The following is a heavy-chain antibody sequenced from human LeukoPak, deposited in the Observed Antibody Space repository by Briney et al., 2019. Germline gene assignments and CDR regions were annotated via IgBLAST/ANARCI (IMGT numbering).Heavy chain of an antibody. CDR3: ATSSNAPGNH. D-gene: IGHD2-2*01. V-gene: IGHV3-9*01. J-gene: IGHJ5*02. CDR2: ISWNSGSI. Sequence: GGSLRLSCGAFGFTFDDFAIHWVRQAPGKGLEWVSGISWNSGSIGYADSVKGRFTISRDNAKNSLNLQMNSLRAEDTAVYYCATSSNAPGNHWGQGTLVTVSS. CDR1: GFTFDDFA.